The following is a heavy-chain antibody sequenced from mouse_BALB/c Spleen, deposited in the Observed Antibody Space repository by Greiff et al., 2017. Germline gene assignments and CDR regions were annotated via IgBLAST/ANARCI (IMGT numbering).Heavy chain of an antibody. CDR2: INPYNDGT. J-gene: IGHJ1*01. CDR1: GYTFTSYV. V-gene: IGHV1-14*01. Sequence: VQLQQSGPELVKPGASVKMSCKASGYTFTSYVMHWVKQKPGQGLEWIGYINPYNDGTKYNEKFKGKATLTSDKSSSTAYMELSSLTSEDSAVYYCARSTMMWYFDVWGAGTTVTVSS. D-gene: IGHD2-3*01. CDR3: ARSTMMWYFDV.